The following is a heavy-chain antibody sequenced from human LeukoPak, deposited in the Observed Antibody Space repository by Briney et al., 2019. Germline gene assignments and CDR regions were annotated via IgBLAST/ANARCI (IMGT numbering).Heavy chain of an antibody. CDR1: GGSFSGYY. D-gene: IGHD5-18*01. Sequence: SETLSLTCAVYGGSFSGYYWSWIRQPSGKGLEWTGEINHSGSTNCNPSLKSRVTISVDTSKNQFSLKLSSVTAADTAVYYCARGRRIQIWFAYWGQGTLVTVSS. CDR2: INHSGST. V-gene: IGHV4-34*01. J-gene: IGHJ4*02. CDR3: ARGRRIQIWFAY.